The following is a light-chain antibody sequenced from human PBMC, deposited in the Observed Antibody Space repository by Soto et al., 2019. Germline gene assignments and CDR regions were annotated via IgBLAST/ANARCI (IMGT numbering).Light chain of an antibody. CDR1: YSNIGAGYE. Sequence: QSVLTQPPSVSGAPGQRVTISCTGSYSNIGAGYEVHWYQQIPGTAPKLLISGHNNRPSGVPDRFFGSKSGTSASLTIMGLQAEDEADDYCQSYDSSLSGSGVFGGGTKLTVL. CDR2: GHN. CDR3: QSYDSSLSGSGV. J-gene: IGLJ3*02. V-gene: IGLV1-40*01.